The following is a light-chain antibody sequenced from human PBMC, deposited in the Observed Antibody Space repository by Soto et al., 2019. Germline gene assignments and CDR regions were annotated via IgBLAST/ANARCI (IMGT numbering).Light chain of an antibody. J-gene: IGKJ1*01. CDR1: QSISNW. CDR2: KAS. CDR3: QQYNSYSRT. V-gene: IGKV1-5*03. Sequence: DIQMTQSPSTLSAYVGDRVTITCRASQSISNWLAWYRQKPGKAPKLLIYKASSLESGVPSRFSGSGSGTEFTLTISSLQPDDFATYYCQQYNSYSRTFGQGTKVEIK.